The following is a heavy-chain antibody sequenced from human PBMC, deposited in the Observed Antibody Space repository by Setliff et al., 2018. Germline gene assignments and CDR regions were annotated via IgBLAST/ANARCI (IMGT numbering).Heavy chain of an antibody. CDR3: ARGKNGSRQLVVLGWFDP. CDR2: INHSGST. D-gene: IGHD3-22*01. J-gene: IGHJ5*02. CDR1: GGSFSGYY. Sequence: SETLSLTCAVYGGSFSGYYWSWIRQPPGKGLEWIGEINHSGSTNYNPSLKSRVTISVDTSKNQFSLKPSFVTAADTAVYYCARGKNGSRQLVVLGWFDPWGQGTLVTVSS. V-gene: IGHV4-34*01.